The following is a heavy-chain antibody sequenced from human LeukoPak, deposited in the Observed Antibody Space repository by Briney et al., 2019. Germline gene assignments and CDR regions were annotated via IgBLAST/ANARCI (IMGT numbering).Heavy chain of an antibody. CDR2: ISASGGGA. J-gene: IGHJ3*02. V-gene: IGHV3-23*01. D-gene: IGHD2-15*01. CDR3: AKSHSRVARAGDAFDI. CDR1: GFRFKNFG. Sequence: GGSLRLSCAASGFRFKNFGMTWVRQAPGKGLEWVSTISASGGGAYYADSVKGRFTISRDNSKNTLYLQMNSLRAEDTAVYYCAKSHSRVARAGDAFDIWGQGTMVTVSS.